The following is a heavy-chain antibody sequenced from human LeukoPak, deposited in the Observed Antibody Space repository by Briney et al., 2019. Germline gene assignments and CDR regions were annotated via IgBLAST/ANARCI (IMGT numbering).Heavy chain of an antibody. CDR2: ISGNGVST. CDR3: ARDASDIVVVPAAVGPFDL. V-gene: IGHV3-64*01. Sequence: PRGSLRLSCAASGFTFSSYAMYWVRRTPGKGLEYVSVISGNGVSTHYATSVKGRFTISRDNSKNTLFLQMGSLRAEDMAVYYCARDASDIVVVPAAVGPFDLWGQGTLVTVSS. J-gene: IGHJ4*02. CDR1: GFTFSSYA. D-gene: IGHD2-2*01.